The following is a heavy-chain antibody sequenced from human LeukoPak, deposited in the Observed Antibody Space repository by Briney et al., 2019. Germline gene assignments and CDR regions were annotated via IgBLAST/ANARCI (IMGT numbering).Heavy chain of an antibody. Sequence: PSETLSLTCTVSGGSISSGSYYWSWIRQPAGKGLEWIGRIYTSGSTNYNPSLKSRVTISVDTSKNQFSLKLSSVTAADTAVYYCARGGPHYGGNSALVDYWGQGTLVTVSS. CDR2: IYTSGST. J-gene: IGHJ4*02. CDR3: ARGGPHYGGNSALVDY. CDR1: GGSISSGSYY. V-gene: IGHV4-61*02. D-gene: IGHD4-23*01.